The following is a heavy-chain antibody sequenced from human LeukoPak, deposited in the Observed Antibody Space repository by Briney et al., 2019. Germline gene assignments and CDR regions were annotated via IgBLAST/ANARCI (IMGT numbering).Heavy chain of an antibody. CDR2: INHSGST. Sequence: SETLSLTCAVYGGSFSGYYWSWIRQPPGKGLEWIGEINHSGSTNYNPSLKGRVTISVDTSKNQLSLKLSSVTAADTAVYYCASQLGLGELSFPSAFHIWGQGTMVTVSS. V-gene: IGHV4-34*01. J-gene: IGHJ3*02. D-gene: IGHD3-16*02. CDR3: ASQLGLGELSFPSAFHI. CDR1: GGSFSGYY.